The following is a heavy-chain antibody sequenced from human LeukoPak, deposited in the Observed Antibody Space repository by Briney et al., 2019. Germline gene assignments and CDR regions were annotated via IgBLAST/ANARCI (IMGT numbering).Heavy chain of an antibody. V-gene: IGHV1-3*01. CDR3: ARERLYTSGWFDD. D-gene: IGHD6-19*01. CDR2: INGGNGNT. CDR1: GYTFSDHA. Sequence: ASVKVSCKAPGYTFSDHAMHWVRQDPGQGPEWMGWINGGNGNTRYSQTFQGRVTITRDTSATTGYMELSSLRSEDTAVYYCARERLYTSGWFDDWGQGTLVTVSS. J-gene: IGHJ4*02.